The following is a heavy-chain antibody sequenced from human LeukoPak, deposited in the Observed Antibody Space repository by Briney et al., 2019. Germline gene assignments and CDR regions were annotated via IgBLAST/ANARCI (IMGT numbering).Heavy chain of an antibody. CDR2: ISNSGSTI. CDR1: GFTFSDFY. Sequence: GGSLRLSCAASGFTFSDFYMTWIRQAPGKGLEWISHISNSGSTIHYADSLKGRFTISRDNAKNSLYLQINSPRAEDTAVYYCARSADSSGYFREIPLYYFDYWGQGTLVTVSS. CDR3: ARSADSSGYFREIPLYYFDY. V-gene: IGHV3-11*01. D-gene: IGHD3-22*01. J-gene: IGHJ4*02.